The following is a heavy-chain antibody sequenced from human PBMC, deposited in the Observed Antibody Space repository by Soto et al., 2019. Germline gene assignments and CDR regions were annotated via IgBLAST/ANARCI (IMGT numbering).Heavy chain of an antibody. CDR2: TYYRSKWIS. V-gene: IGHV6-1*01. CDR3: ARDPPDFNSGFDF. Sequence: QTLSLTCAISGDSVSNNRATWNWIRQSPSGGLEWLGRTYYRSKWISDYAMSVKSRISINPDTSKNLISLHLNSVTPEDTAVYYCARDPPDFNSGFDFWGQGTPVTVSS. D-gene: IGHD1-26*01. J-gene: IGHJ4*02. CDR1: GDSVSNNRAT.